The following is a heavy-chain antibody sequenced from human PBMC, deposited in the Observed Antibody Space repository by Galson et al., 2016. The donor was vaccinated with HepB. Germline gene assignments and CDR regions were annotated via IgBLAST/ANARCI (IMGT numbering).Heavy chain of an antibody. Sequence: SETLSLTCTVSGDSSSPHYRSWIRQPPGKGLEWIGYVHSSGSSFYNPSLRGRGTISVDTSKNHFSLKLDSVTAADTAVYFCARGTLSCTGNSCFYQYFDLWGRGILVTVS. CDR3: ARGTLSCTGNSCFYQYFDL. CDR1: GDSSSPHY. V-gene: IGHV4-59*11. D-gene: IGHD5-18*01. J-gene: IGHJ2*01. CDR2: VHSSGSS.